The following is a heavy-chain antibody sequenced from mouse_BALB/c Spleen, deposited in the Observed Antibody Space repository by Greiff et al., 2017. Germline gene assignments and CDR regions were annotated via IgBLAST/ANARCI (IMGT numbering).Heavy chain of an antibody. J-gene: IGHJ3*01. CDR1: GFTFSDYY. CDR3: ARYYRYEAWFAY. V-gene: IGHV5-4*02. CDR2: ISDGGSYT. Sequence: DVKVVESGGGLVKPGGSLKLSCAASGFTFSDYYMYWVRQTPEKRLEWVATISDGGSYTYYPDSVKGRFTISRDNAKNNLYLQMSSLKSEDTAMYYCARYYRYEAWFAYWGQGTLVTVSA. D-gene: IGHD2-14*01.